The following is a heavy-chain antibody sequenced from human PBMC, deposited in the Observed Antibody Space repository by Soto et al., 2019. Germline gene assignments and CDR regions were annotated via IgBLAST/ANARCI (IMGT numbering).Heavy chain of an antibody. Sequence: QVQLVQSGAEVKKPGASVKVSCKASGYTFTSYDINWVRQATGQGLEWMGWMNPNSGNTGYAQKFQGRVTMTRNTSISTAYMELSSLGSEDTAVYYCARRGIAAAGYYYYYYFDLWGRGTLDTVSS. CDR2: MNPNSGNT. J-gene: IGHJ2*01. V-gene: IGHV1-8*01. CDR1: GYTFTSYD. CDR3: ARRGIAAAGYYYYYYFDL. D-gene: IGHD6-13*01.